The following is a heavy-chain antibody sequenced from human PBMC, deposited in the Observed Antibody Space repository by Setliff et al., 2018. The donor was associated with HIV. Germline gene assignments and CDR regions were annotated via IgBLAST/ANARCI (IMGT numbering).Heavy chain of an antibody. V-gene: IGHV3-11*04. Sequence: GGSLRLSCAASGFTFSDYYMSWLRQAPGKGLEWVSYISRDGNTIYYADSVRGRFTISRDNANNLLYLQMNSLRAEDTAVYYCARDQEHIIVVSATGNMPGYLHYYYMDVWGKGSTVTVSS. CDR1: GFTFSDYY. J-gene: IGHJ6*03. CDR3: ARDQEHIIVVSATGNMPGYLHYYYMDV. CDR2: ISRDGNTI. D-gene: IGHD2-2*01.